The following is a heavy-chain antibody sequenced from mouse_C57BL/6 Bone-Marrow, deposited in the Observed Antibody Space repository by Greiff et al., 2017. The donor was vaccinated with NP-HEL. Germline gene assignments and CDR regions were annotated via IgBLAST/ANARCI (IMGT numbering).Heavy chain of an antibody. J-gene: IGHJ2*01. D-gene: IGHD2-4*01. V-gene: IGHV1-4*01. Sequence: VQLHQSGAELARPGASVKMSCKASGYTFTSYTMHWVKQRPGQGLEWIGYINPSSGYTKYNQKFKDKATLTADKSSSTAYMQLSSLTSEDSAVYYCARGDYDGYWGQGTTLTVSS. CDR3: ARGDYDGY. CDR2: INPSSGYT. CDR1: GYTFTSYT.